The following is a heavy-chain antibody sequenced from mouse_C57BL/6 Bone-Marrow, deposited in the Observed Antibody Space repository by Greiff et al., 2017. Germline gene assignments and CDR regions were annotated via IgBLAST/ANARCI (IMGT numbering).Heavy chain of an antibody. Sequence: EVKLVESGGGLVKPGGSLKLSCAASGFTFSDYGMHWVRQAPEKGLEWVAYISSCSSTIYYADTVKGRFTISRDNAKNTLFLQMTSLRSEDTAMYYCARGYLDYWGQGTTLTVSS. J-gene: IGHJ2*01. CDR2: ISSCSSTI. V-gene: IGHV5-17*01. D-gene: IGHD2-2*01. CDR1: GFTFSDYG. CDR3: ARGYLDY.